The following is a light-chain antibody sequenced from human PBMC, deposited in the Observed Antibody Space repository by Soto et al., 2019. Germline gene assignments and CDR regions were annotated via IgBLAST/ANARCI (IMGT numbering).Light chain of an antibody. CDR3: QQYYASSWT. CDR1: QSISSTY. CDR2: AAS. J-gene: IGKJ1*01. V-gene: IGKV3-20*01. Sequence: EIVLTQSPGTLYLSPGERATLSCRASQSISSTYLAWYRQKPGQAPRVLIYAASSRATGIPDRFSGSGSGTDFTLTISRLEPEDFAVYYCQQYYASSWTFGQGTRVEIK.